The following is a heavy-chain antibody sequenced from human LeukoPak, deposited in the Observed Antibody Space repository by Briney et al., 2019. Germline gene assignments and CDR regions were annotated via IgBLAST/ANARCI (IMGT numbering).Heavy chain of an antibody. V-gene: IGHV4-31*03. J-gene: IGHJ4*02. CDR3: ARGGYSYGYV. CDR1: GGSISSGGYY. CDR2: IYYSEST. D-gene: IGHD5-18*01. Sequence: SETLSLTCTVSGGSISSGGYYWSWIRQNPGKGLEWIGYIYYSESTYYNPSLKSRVTISVDTSKNQFSLSLSSVTAADTAVYYCARGGYSYGYVWGQGTLVTVSS.